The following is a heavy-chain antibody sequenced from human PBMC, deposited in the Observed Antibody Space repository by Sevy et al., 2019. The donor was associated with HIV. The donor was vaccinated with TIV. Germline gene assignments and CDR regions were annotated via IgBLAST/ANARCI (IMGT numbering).Heavy chain of an antibody. CDR1: GFTFSSYA. D-gene: IGHD6-19*01. Sequence: GGSLILSCAASGFTFSSYAMSWVRQAPGKGLEWVSAISGSGGSTYYADSVKGRFTISRDNSKNTLYLQMNSLRAEDTAVYYCAKDGPLPPPYSSGWFSGVREGIIDYWGQGTLVTVSS. CDR3: AKDGPLPPPYSSGWFSGVREGIIDY. V-gene: IGHV3-23*01. J-gene: IGHJ4*02. CDR2: ISGSGGST.